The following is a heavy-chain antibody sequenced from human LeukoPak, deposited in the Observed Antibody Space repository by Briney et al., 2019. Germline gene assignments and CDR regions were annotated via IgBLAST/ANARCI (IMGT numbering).Heavy chain of an antibody. CDR3: ASGSSAKGPFDY. J-gene: IGHJ4*02. CDR2: INHSGST. V-gene: IGHV4-39*07. CDR1: GGSISSSGYY. Sequence: SETLSLTCTVSGGSISSSGYYWSWIRQPPGKGLEWIGEINHSGSTNYNPSLKSRVTISVDTSKNQFSLKLSSVTAADTAVYYCASGSSAKGPFDYGGREPLVTVSS. D-gene: IGHD3-22*01.